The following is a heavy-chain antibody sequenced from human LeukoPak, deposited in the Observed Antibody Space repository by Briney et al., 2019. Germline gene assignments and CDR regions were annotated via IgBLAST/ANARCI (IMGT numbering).Heavy chain of an antibody. J-gene: IGHJ6*02. CDR2: IYYSGST. Sequence: PSETLSLTCTVSGGSISSSSYYWGWIRQPXXKGLEXIXXIYYSGSTYYNPSLKSRVTISVDTSKNQFSLKLSSVTAADTAVYYCASPRFLGVYYYYGMDVWGQGTTVTVSS. CDR3: ASPRFLGVYYYYGMDV. V-gene: IGHV4-39*01. CDR1: GGSISSSSYY. D-gene: IGHD3-3*01.